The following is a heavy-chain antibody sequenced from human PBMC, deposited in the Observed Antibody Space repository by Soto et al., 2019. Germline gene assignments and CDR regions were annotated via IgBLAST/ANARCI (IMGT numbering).Heavy chain of an antibody. J-gene: IGHJ4*02. D-gene: IGHD2-8*02. CDR1: GASITGSSD. CDR3: ARGMTPPGAPAWYYFDS. CDR2: FSLSGTT. Sequence: SETLSLTCTVSGASITGSSDWSWIRQPAGKGLEWIGRFSLSGTTNYNPSLRSRVTMSADVSKNQFSLRLTSVTAADTALYYCARGMTPPGAPAWYYFDSWGQGTLVTVSS. V-gene: IGHV4-4*07.